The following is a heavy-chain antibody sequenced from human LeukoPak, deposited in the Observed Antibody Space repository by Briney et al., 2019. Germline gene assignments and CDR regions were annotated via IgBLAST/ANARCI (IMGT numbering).Heavy chain of an antibody. CDR1: GYTFTSYD. Sequence: ASVTVSCKASGYTFTSYDINWVRQAAGQGLEWMGWMNPNSGNTGYAQKFQGRVTMTRNTSISTANMELSSLRSEDTAVYYCAVRWLQGNWGLNWFDPWGQGTLVTVSS. V-gene: IGHV1-8*01. J-gene: IGHJ5*02. CDR2: MNPNSGNT. CDR3: AVRWLQGNWGLNWFDP. D-gene: IGHD5-24*01.